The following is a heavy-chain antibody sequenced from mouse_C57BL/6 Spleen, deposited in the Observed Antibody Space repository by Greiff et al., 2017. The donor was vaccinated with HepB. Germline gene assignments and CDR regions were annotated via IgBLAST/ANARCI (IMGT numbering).Heavy chain of an antibody. CDR3: ARGGNWDDFDY. J-gene: IGHJ2*01. CDR1: GYAFTNYL. D-gene: IGHD4-1*01. CDR2: INPGSGGT. V-gene: IGHV1-54*01. Sequence: QVQLQQSGAELVRPGTSVKVSCKASGYAFTNYLIEWVKQRPGQGLEWIGVINPGSGGTNYNEKFKGKATLTADKSSSTAYMQLSSLTSEDSAVYFCARGGNWDDFDYWGQGTTLTVSS.